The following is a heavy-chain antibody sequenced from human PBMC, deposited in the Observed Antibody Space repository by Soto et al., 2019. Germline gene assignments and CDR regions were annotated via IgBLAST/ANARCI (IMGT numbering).Heavy chain of an antibody. CDR1: GYNFTTYG. CDR2: ISAYNGNT. CDR3: AREGPAPYYYYGMDV. J-gene: IGHJ6*02. V-gene: IGHV1-18*01. Sequence: QVQLVQSGGEVKKPGASVKVSYKTSGYNFTTYGISWVRQAPGQGLEWMGWISAYNGNTNYAQKLQGRVTMTTDTSTSTAYMELRSLRSDDTAVYYCAREGPAPYYYYGMDVWGQGSTVTVSS.